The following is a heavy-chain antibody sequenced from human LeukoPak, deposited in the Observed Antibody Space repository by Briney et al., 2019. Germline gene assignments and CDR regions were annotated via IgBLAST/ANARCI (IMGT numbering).Heavy chain of an antibody. CDR1: GXSISSSSYY. Sequence: PSETLSLTWTVSGXSISSSSYYWGWIRQPPGKGLESIGNIFYGGNTFYNPSLKSRVTISVDTYNHQFSLKFSSVTAADTAVYYCARHPKYYEGMDVWGQGTTVTVSS. V-gene: IGHV4-39*01. CDR2: IFYGGNT. J-gene: IGHJ6*02. CDR3: ARHPKYYEGMDV.